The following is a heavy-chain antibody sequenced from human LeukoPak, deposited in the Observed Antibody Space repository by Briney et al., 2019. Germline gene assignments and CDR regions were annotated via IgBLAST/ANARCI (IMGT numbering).Heavy chain of an antibody. CDR2: IYSSGST. D-gene: IGHD2/OR15-2a*01. V-gene: IGHV4-39*01. J-gene: IGHJ3*02. CDR1: GGSISSSSYY. CDR3: ASRITGGAFDI. Sequence: PSETLSLTCTVSGGSISSSSYYWGWIRQATGKGLEWIGSIYSSGSTYYNPSLKSRVTISVDTSKNQFSLKLSSVTAADTAVFYCASRITGGAFDIWGQGTRVTVSA.